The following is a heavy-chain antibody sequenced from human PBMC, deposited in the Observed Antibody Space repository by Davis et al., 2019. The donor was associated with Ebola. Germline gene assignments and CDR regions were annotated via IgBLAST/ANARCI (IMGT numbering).Heavy chain of an antibody. Sequence: SRDNSKNTLYLQMNSLRAEDTAVYYCAKVFRGSQPGFFDYWGQGTLVTVSS. J-gene: IGHJ4*02. D-gene: IGHD1-14*01. CDR3: AKVFRGSQPGFFDY. V-gene: IGHV3-23*01.